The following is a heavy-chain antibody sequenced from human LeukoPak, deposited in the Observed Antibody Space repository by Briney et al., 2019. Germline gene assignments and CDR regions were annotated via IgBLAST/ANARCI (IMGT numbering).Heavy chain of an antibody. Sequence: GSLRLSCAASGFTFSDYYISWIRQAPGKGLEWVSYISSSGSTIYYADSVKGRFTISRDNAKNSLYLQMNSLRAEDTAVYYCAGGDYYDSSGYFGYWGQGTLVTVSS. CDR1: GFTFSDYY. D-gene: IGHD3-22*01. CDR2: ISSSGSTI. CDR3: AGGDYYDSSGYFGY. J-gene: IGHJ4*02. V-gene: IGHV3-11*01.